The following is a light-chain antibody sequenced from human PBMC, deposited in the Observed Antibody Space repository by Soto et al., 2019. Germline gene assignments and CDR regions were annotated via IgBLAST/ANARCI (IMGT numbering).Light chain of an antibody. CDR3: QQGYTTRWT. Sequence: DIQMTQSPTSLSASVGDRGTITCRASQTIRRYLNWYQQIPGKAPNLLIYATSILQTGVPSRFSGSGTGTDFTLTINGLQPEDFATYYCQQGYTTRWTFGQGTKVEIK. CDR2: ATS. J-gene: IGKJ1*01. V-gene: IGKV1-39*01. CDR1: QTIRRY.